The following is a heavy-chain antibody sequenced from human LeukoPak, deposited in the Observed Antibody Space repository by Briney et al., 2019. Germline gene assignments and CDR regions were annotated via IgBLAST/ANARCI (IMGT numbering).Heavy chain of an antibody. Sequence: GESLKISFKGSGYRFTSYWIGWVRQMPGKGLEWMGIIYPGDSDTRYSPSFQGQVTISADKSISTAYLQWSSLKASDTAMYYCARLRIQLWSLDEAYYYYMDVWGKGTTVTVSS. CDR2: IYPGDSDT. CDR3: ARLRIQLWSLDEAYYYYMDV. D-gene: IGHD5-18*01. J-gene: IGHJ6*03. V-gene: IGHV5-51*01. CDR1: GYRFTSYW.